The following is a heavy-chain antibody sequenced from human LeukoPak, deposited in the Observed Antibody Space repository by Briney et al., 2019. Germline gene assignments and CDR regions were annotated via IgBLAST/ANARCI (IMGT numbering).Heavy chain of an antibody. CDR1: GFSVSNYY. Sequence: GGSLRLSCAGSGFSVSNYYMNWVRQAPGKGLEWVSLIRDSGETFYADSVKGRFTISRDNSKNTVYLQMNRLRVEDTAVYFCARDRAVTQVWVEFDSWGQGTLVTVSS. D-gene: IGHD3-16*01. CDR2: IRDSGET. CDR3: ARDRAVTQVWVEFDS. V-gene: IGHV3-66*03. J-gene: IGHJ5*01.